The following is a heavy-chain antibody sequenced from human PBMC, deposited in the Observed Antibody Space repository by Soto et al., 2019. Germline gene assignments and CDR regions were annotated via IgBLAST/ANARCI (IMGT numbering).Heavy chain of an antibody. CDR3: VRDRDLYRDMFHADL. J-gene: IGHJ4*01. CDR1: GFTFTSFG. D-gene: IGHD3-10*02. V-gene: IGHV3-48*02. CDR2: INSGGSVI. Sequence: PGGSLRLSCAASGFTFTSFGMTWVRQAPGRGLEWVSHINSGGSVILYADSVKGRVTISRDNSKNSVFLQMRSLRDEDTAVYSCVRDRDLYRDMFHADLWSQGTLVTVSS.